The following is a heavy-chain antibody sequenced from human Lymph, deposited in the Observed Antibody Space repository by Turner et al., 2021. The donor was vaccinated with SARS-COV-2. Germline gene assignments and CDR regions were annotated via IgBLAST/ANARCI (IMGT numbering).Heavy chain of an antibody. J-gene: IGHJ4*02. CDR3: ANVGSYFFDY. V-gene: IGHV3-23*01. Sequence: EVQLLESAGGLVPPGGSLRLTCAASGFTFSNSAMSWVRQAPGKGLEWVSVISSSGGSTYYAASVKGRFTISRDNSKNTLFLQMNSLRAGDTALYYCANVGSYFFDYWGQGTLVTVSS. D-gene: IGHD3-10*01. CDR1: GFTFSNSA. CDR2: ISSSGGST.